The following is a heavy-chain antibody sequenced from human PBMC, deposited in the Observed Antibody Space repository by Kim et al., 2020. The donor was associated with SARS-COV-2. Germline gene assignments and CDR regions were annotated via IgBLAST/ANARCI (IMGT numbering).Heavy chain of an antibody. CDR1: GGSFSGYY. CDR3: ARFYYYGMDV. J-gene: IGHJ6*02. V-gene: IGHV4-34*01. Sequence: SETLSLTCAVYGGSFSGYYWSWIRQPPGKGLEWIGEINHSGSTNYNPSLKSRVTISVDTSKNQFSMKLSSVTAADTAVYYCARFYYYGMDVWGQGTTVTVSS. CDR2: INHSGST.